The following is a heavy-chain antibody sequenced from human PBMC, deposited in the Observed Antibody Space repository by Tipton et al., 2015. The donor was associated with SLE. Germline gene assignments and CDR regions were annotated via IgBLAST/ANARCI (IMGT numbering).Heavy chain of an antibody. CDR3: ASSPGGNLYYFDY. CDR2: IYYSGST. CDR1: GDSISSYY. D-gene: IGHD1-14*01. Sequence: LRLSCTVSGDSISSYYWSWIRQPPGKGLEWIGYIYYSGSTNYNPSLKSRVTISVDTSKNQFSLKLSSVTAADTAVYYCASSPGGNLYYFDYWGQGTLVTVSS. V-gene: IGHV4-59*08. J-gene: IGHJ4*02.